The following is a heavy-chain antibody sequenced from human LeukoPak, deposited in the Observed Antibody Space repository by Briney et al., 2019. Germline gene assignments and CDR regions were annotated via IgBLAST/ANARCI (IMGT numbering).Heavy chain of an antibody. CDR1: GFTFSSYA. D-gene: IGHD2-21*02. CDR2: VTGNAANT. CDR3: AKDLDIFPGDYYFDY. J-gene: IGHJ4*02. V-gene: IGHV3-23*01. Sequence: GGSLRLSCAASGFTFSSYAMSWVRQAPGKGLEWVSGVTGNAANTYYADSVKGQFTISRDNSKNTLYLQMNSLRAEDTAVYYCAKDLDIFPGDYYFDYWGQGTLVTVSS.